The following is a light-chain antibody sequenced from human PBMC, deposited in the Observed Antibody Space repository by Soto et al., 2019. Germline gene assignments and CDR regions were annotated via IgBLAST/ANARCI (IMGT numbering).Light chain of an antibody. CDR3: QQYGSSPRT. CDR1: QSVSSSY. Sequence: IVLTQSPGTLSLSPGERATLSCRPSQSVSSSYLGWYQQKPGQAPRLLMYGASSRATGIPESFSGSGSGTDFTLTISRLEPEEFAVYDCQQYGSSPRTVGQGPKVELK. J-gene: IGKJ1*01. V-gene: IGKV3-20*01. CDR2: GAS.